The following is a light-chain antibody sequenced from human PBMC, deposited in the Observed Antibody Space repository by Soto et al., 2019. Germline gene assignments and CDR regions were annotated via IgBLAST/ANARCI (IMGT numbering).Light chain of an antibody. CDR1: SRDVGSYNY. CDR2: EVT. V-gene: IGLV2-14*01. J-gene: IGLJ1*01. Sequence: QSALTQPASVSGSPGQSITISCRGTSRDVGSYNYVSWYQRHPGKAPKLMIYEVTNRPSGISNRFSGSKSGNTASLTISGLQAEDEADYYCSSYTSTSTVVFGTGTKVTVL. CDR3: SSYTSTSTVV.